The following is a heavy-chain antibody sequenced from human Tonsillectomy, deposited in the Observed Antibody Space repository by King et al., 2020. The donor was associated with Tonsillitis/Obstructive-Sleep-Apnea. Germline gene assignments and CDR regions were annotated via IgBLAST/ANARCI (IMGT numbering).Heavy chain of an antibody. CDR1: GFTFSDYA. V-gene: IGHV3-64D*06. D-gene: IGHD2-21*01. CDR2: IFSICGSI. J-gene: IGHJ2*01. CDR3: VRRARIRGTSYWFFDL. Sequence: VQLVESGGGLVQPGGALRLSCSASGFTFSDYAMHLVRQAPGKGLEYVAGIFSICGSIQYVVSVEYRFTISRDNSKNTLYLQMNSLRPDDTAVYYWVRRARIRGTSYWFFDLWGRGTLVPVSS.